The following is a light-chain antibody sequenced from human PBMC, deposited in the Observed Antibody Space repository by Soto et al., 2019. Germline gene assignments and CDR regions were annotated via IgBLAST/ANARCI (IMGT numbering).Light chain of an antibody. J-gene: IGKJ4*01. CDR1: QSVSSSY. Sequence: EIVLTQSPGTLSLSPGERATLSCRASQSVSSSYLAWYQQKPGQAPRLLIYGASSRATGIPDRLRGSESGKDFTLTISRLETEDFAVYYCQPYGSSPAFGGGTQVEIK. CDR2: GAS. CDR3: QPYGSSPA. V-gene: IGKV3-20*01.